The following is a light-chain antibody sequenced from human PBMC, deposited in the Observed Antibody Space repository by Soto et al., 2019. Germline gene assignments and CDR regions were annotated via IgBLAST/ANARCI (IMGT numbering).Light chain of an antibody. Sequence: IVLTQSPGTLSLSPGERATLSCRASQSVSSSYLAWYQQKPGQAPRLLIYGASSRATGIPDGFSGNGSGTDFTLTISRLEPEDFAVYYCQQYGSPPLTFGGGTKV. CDR1: QSVSSSY. J-gene: IGKJ4*01. V-gene: IGKV3-20*01. CDR3: QQYGSPPLT. CDR2: GAS.